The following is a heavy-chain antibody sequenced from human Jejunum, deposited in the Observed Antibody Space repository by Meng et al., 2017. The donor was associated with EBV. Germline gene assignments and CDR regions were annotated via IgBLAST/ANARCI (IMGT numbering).Heavy chain of an antibody. J-gene: IGHJ4*02. CDR2: IYYSGST. V-gene: IGHV4-4*02. Sequence: QVQLQGSGPGMGKPWGTLSLTCAVSGDSIDSRNWWSWVRQSPERGLEWIGEIYYSGSTNYNPSLKSRVTILVDRSENHFSLHLSSVTAADTAVYYCVRGGDYCLVYWGQGTLVTVSS. CDR1: GDSIDSRNW. D-gene: IGHD2-21*02. CDR3: VRGGDYCLVY.